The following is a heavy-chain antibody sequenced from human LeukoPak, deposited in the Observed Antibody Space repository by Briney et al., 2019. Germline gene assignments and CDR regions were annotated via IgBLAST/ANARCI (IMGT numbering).Heavy chain of an antibody. V-gene: IGHV1-18*01. D-gene: IGHD3-10*01. CDR1: GYTFTSYG. J-gene: IGHJ4*02. CDR3: ARDGSRYGSGKVDY. CDR2: ISAYNGNT. Sequence: ASVKVSCKASGYTFTSYGISWVRQAPGQGFEWMGWISAYNGNTNYAQKLQGRVTTTTDTSTSTAYMELRSLRSDDTAVYYCARDGSRYGSGKVDYWGQGTLVTVSS.